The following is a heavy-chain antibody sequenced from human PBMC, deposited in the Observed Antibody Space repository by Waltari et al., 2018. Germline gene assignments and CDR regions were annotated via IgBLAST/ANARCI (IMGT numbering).Heavy chain of an antibody. CDR3: SREGYNYARGGDAFDI. J-gene: IGHJ3*02. CDR2: NIPSFGTA. D-gene: IGHD1-1*01. Sequence: QFKLVQSGAGVKKLGSSVKVSCKASGGPFSSYATSWVRQPPGQGLEWRGGNIPSFGTANYAQKIQGRVTITTDESTSTAYMELSRLRTEDTAVEYCSREGYNYARGGDAFDIWGQGTMVTVSS. V-gene: IGHV1-69*05. CDR1: GGPFSSYA.